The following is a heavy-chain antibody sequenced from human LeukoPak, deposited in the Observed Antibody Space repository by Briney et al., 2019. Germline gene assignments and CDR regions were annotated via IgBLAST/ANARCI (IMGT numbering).Heavy chain of an antibody. CDR1: GFTFDDYA. J-gene: IGHJ3*02. V-gene: IGHV3-43*02. CDR3: ARERDSFDI. Sequence: GSLRLSCAASGFTFDDYAMHWVRQTPGKGLEWVSVMRWNGVDISYADSVKGRFIISRDSSKTSLFLQMNSLRTEDTALYYCARERDSFDIWGQGTMVTVST. CDR2: MRWNGVDI.